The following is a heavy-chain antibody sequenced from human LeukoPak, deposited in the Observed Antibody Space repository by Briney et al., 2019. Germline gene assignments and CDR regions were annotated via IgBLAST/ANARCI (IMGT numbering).Heavy chain of an antibody. CDR3: ARDGRDSSSWCSPFDY. D-gene: IGHD6-13*01. Sequence: GGSLRLSCAASGFTFSSYEMNWVRQAPGKGLEGVSYISSSGSTIYYADSVKGRFTISRDNAKNSLYLQMNSLRAEDTAVYYCARDGRDSSSWCSPFDYWGQGTLVTVSS. V-gene: IGHV3-48*03. CDR2: ISSSGSTI. CDR1: GFTFSSYE. J-gene: IGHJ4*02.